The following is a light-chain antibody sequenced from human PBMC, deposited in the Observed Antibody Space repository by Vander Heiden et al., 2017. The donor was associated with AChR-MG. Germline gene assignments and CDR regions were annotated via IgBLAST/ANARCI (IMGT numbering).Light chain of an antibody. J-gene: IGKJ5*01. V-gene: IGKV2-28*01. Sequence: DIVMTQAPLSLAVTPGEPASIACRSSQSLRHSNGNTFLDWYLQKPGQPPQLLLYLTSSRASGVPDRFSGSGSGTDFTLNISRVEAEDVGSYYCSQGLQAPVTFGQGTRLEIK. CDR3: SQGLQAPVT. CDR1: QSLRHSNGNTF. CDR2: LTS.